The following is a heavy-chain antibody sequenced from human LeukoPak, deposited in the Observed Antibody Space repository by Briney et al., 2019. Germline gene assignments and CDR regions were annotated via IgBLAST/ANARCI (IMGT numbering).Heavy chain of an antibody. CDR3: ARDSGYSYGYSSAFDI. V-gene: IGHV3-30*04. J-gene: IGHJ3*02. CDR1: GFTFSSYA. D-gene: IGHD5-18*01. Sequence: GGSLRLSCAASGFTFSSYAMHCVRQAPGKGLEWVAFISYYGSNKYYADSVKGRFTISRDNSKNTLYLQMNSLRAEDTAVYYCARDSGYSYGYSSAFDIWGQGTMVTVSS. CDR2: ISYYGSNK.